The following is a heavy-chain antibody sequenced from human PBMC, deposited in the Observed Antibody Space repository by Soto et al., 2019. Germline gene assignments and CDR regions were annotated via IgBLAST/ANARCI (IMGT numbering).Heavy chain of an antibody. CDR3: ASVDTAMAYDASDI. CDR1: GGSFSGYY. V-gene: IGHV4-34*01. Sequence: QVQLQQWGAGLLKPSETLSLTCAVYGGSFSGYYWSWIRQPPGKGLEWIGEINHSGSTNYNPSLKSRVTISVDTSKNQFSLKLSSVTAADTAVYYCASVDTAMAYDASDIWGQGTMVTVSS. CDR2: INHSGST. J-gene: IGHJ3*02. D-gene: IGHD5-18*01.